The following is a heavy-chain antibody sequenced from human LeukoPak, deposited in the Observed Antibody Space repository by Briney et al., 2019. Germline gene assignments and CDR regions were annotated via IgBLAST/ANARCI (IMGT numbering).Heavy chain of an antibody. V-gene: IGHV5-51*01. Sequence: GESLKISCKGSGYSFTNYWIGWVRQMPGKGLEWMGIIYPGDSDTKYSPSFQGQVTISADKSISTAYLQWSSLKASDTAMYYCARLRPARLNTAMVHFDYWGQGTLVTVAS. D-gene: IGHD5-18*01. CDR3: ARLRPARLNTAMVHFDY. CDR1: GYSFTNYW. J-gene: IGHJ4*02. CDR2: IYPGDSDT.